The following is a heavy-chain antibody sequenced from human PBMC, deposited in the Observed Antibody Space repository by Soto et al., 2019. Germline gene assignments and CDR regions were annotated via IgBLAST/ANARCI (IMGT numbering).Heavy chain of an antibody. CDR2: ISWNSGSI. D-gene: IGHD1-26*01. CDR1: GFMLGDYG. CDR3: AKGGGSYSGGYDY. J-gene: IGHJ4*02. Sequence: EVLLVESGGGLVQPGRSLRLSCAASGFMLGDYGMHWVRQAPGKGLEWVSGISWNSGSIGYADSVKGRFTISRDNAKNSLYLQMNSLRAEDTALYYCAKGGGSYSGGYDYWGQGTLVTVSS. V-gene: IGHV3-9*01.